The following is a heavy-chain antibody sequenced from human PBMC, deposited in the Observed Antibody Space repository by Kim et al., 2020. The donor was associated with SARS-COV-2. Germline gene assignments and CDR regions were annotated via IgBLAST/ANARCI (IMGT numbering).Heavy chain of an antibody. CDR2: RNPNSGNT. CDR1: GYTFTSYD. J-gene: IGHJ6*02. D-gene: IGHD3-22*01. CDR3: ARGKRRMIVVVITPYYYYGMDV. V-gene: IGHV1-8*01. Sequence: ASVKVSCKASGYTFTSYDINWVRQATGQGLEWMGWRNPNSGNTGYAQKFQGRVTMPRNTSLSTPYMELSSLRSEDTAVYYCARGKRRMIVVVITPYYYYGMDVWGQGTTVTVSS.